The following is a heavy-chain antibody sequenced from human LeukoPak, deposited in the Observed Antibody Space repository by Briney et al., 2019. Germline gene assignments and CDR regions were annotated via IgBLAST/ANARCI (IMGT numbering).Heavy chain of an antibody. J-gene: IGHJ4*02. CDR3: AKTGDYYDSSGYYSSPGYFDY. V-gene: IGHV3-23*01. D-gene: IGHD3-22*01. CDR1: GFTFSSYA. Sequence: PGGSLRLSCAASGFTFSSYAMSWVRQAPGKGLEWVSAISDSGGSTYYADSVKGRFTISRDNSKNTLYLQMNSLRAEDTAVYYCAKTGDYYDSSGYYSSPGYFDYWGQGTLVTVSS. CDR2: ISDSGGST.